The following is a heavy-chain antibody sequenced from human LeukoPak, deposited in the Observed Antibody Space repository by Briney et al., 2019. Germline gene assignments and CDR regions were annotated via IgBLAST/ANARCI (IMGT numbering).Heavy chain of an antibody. D-gene: IGHD6-19*01. CDR2: IVVGSGNT. CDR3: ATGSGWYSPDY. CDR1: GFTFTNSP. Sequence: GASVTVSCKASGFTFTNSPMQWVRQARGQRLEWIGWIVVGSGNTNYAQKFQERVTLTRDMSTSTAYMELRSLRSGDTTVYYCATGSGWYSPDYWGQGTLVTVSS. J-gene: IGHJ4*02. V-gene: IGHV1-58*02.